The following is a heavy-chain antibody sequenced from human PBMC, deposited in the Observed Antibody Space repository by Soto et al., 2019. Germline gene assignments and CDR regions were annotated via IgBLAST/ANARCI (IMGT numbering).Heavy chain of an antibody. CDR3: TRASSLDFDF. J-gene: IGHJ4*02. CDR2: IRRNAYGGTT. D-gene: IGHD3-16*01. V-gene: IGHV3-49*04. CDR1: GFMFGDYA. Sequence: GGSLRLSCTTSGFMFGDYALSWVRQAPGKGLEWVGFIRRNAYGGTTDYAASVKGRFTISRDDSKSIAYLQMNSLRTEDTALYYCTRASSLDFDFWGQGTLVTVSS.